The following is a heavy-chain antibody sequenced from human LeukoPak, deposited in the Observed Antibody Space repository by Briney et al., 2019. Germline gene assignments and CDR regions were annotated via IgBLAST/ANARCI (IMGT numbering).Heavy chain of an antibody. V-gene: IGHV1-2*02. D-gene: IGHD4-11*01. Sequence: ASVKVSCKASGYAFRGNYIHWLRQAPGQGLEWMGWIDANNGDTKSAQKFQGRVTMSRDTSISTAYMDLSSLSPDDAAVYYCARDPSSVTLYFFDYWGQGTLVTVSS. CDR1: GYAFRGNY. CDR2: IDANNGDT. CDR3: ARDPSSVTLYFFDY. J-gene: IGHJ4*02.